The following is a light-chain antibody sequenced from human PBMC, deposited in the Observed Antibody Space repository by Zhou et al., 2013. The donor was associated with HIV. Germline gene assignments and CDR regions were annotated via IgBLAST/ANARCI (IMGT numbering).Light chain of an antibody. CDR3: QQSYSALPLS. J-gene: IGKJ4*01. CDR2: GAS. Sequence: DIQLTQSPSSLSASLGDRITITCRASQSISGYLNWFQQKPGKAPNLLIYGASNLQSGVPSRFSGSGSGTDFTLTISSLQPEDFAIYYCQQSYSALPLSFGGGTKVESK. CDR1: QSISGY. V-gene: IGKV1-39*01.